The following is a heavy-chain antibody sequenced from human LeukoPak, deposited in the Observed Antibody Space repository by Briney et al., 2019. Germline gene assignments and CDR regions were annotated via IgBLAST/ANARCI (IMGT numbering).Heavy chain of an antibody. CDR2: ISYDGSNK. CDR1: GFTFSGYP. J-gene: IGHJ4*02. V-gene: IGHV3-30*14. D-gene: IGHD5-12*01. Sequence: GKSLRLSCAASGFTFSGYPIHWVRQAPGKGLEWVAVISYDGSNKYYADSVKGRFTISRDNSKNTLYLQMNSLRVEDTAVYYCARWIHGAPLGYWGQGTLVTVSS. CDR3: ARWIHGAPLGY.